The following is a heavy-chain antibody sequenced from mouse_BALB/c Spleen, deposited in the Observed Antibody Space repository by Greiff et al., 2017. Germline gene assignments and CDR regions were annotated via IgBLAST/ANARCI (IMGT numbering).Heavy chain of an antibody. Sequence: EVQVVESGGGLVKPGGSLKLSCAASGFAFSSYDMSWVRQTPEKRLEWVAYISSGGGSTYYPDTVKGRFTISRDNAKNTLYLQMSSLKSEDTAMYYCARQYDYDEGYAMDYWGQGASVTVAS. CDR3: ARQYDYDEGYAMDY. CDR1: GFAFSSYD. D-gene: IGHD2-4*01. J-gene: IGHJ4*01. CDR2: ISSGGGST. V-gene: IGHV5-12-1*01.